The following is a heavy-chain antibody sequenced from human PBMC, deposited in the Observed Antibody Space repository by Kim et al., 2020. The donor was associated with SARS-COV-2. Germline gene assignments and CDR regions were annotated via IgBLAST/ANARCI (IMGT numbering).Heavy chain of an antibody. Sequence: ADSVKGRFTISRDNAKNSLYLQMNSLRAEDTAVYYCARDRQQLSFCFDYWGQGTLVTVSS. D-gene: IGHD6-13*01. J-gene: IGHJ4*02. CDR3: ARDRQQLSFCFDY. V-gene: IGHV3-21*01.